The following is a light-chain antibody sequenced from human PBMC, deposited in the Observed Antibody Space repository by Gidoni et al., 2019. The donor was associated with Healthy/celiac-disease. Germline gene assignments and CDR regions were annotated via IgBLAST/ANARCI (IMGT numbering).Light chain of an antibody. J-gene: IGLJ1*01. V-gene: IGLV2-8*01. CDR2: EVS. CDR1: SSDVGGYNY. CDR3: SSYAGSNNLGV. Sequence: QSALTQPPSASVSPGQSVTISCTGTSSDVGGYNYVSWYQQHPGKAPKLMIYEVSKRPSGVPDRFSGSKSGNMASLTVSGLQAEDEADYYCSSYAGSNNLGVFGTGTKVTVL.